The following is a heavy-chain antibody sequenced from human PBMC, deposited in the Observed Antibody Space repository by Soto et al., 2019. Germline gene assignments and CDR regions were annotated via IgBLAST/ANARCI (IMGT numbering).Heavy chain of an antibody. Sequence: DVELSESGGGLVQPGGSLRLSCAASGFNFRSYAMSWVRRAPGKGLEWVSAISGSGGTSYFADSVRGRFTISRDNSNITLYLPLSSVRVEATAEYFSGKSRGRSMTIDYWGHGTLVTVSS. CDR2: ISGSGGTS. CDR3: GKSRGRSMTIDY. J-gene: IGHJ4*01. CDR1: GFNFRSYA. D-gene: IGHD6-6*01. V-gene: IGHV3-23*01.